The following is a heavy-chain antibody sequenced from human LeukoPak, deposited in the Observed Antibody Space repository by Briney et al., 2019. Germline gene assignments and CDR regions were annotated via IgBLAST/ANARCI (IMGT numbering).Heavy chain of an antibody. CDR2: IKQDGSEK. V-gene: IGHV3-7*01. D-gene: IGHD5-18*01. CDR3: ARASGYSYGYVIDY. J-gene: IGHJ4*02. Sequence: GGSLRLSCAASGFTFSSYWMSWVRQAPGKGLECVANIKQDGSEKYYVDSVKGRFTISRDNAKNSLYLQMNSLRAEDTAVYYCARASGYSYGYVIDYWGQGTLVTVSS. CDR1: GFTFSSYW.